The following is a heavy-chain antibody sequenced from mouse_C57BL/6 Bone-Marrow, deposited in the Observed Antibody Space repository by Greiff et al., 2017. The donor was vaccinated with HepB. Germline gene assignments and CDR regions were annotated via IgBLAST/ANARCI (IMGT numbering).Heavy chain of an antibody. D-gene: IGHD1-1*01. J-gene: IGHJ4*01. CDR3: ARRDYGSSVYAMDY. CDR1: GFTFSDYG. Sequence: VQLKESGGGLVKPGGSLKLSCAASGFTFSDYGMHWVRQAPEKGLEWVAYISSGSSTIYYADTVKGRFTISRDNAKNTLFLQMTSLRSEDTAMYYCARRDYGSSVYAMDYWGQGTSVTVSS. CDR2: ISSGSSTI. V-gene: IGHV5-17*01.